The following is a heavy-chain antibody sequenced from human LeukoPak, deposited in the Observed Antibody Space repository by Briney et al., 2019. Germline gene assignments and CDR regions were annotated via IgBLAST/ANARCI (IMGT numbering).Heavy chain of an antibody. J-gene: IGHJ4*02. D-gene: IGHD3-22*01. V-gene: IGHV3-7*01. CDR3: ARPWWDSSGYHFDY. CDR1: GFTFSDYW. Sequence: GGSLRLSCAASGFTFSDYWMSWVRQAPGKGLEWVANVKQDGSEKYYVDSVRGRFTISRDNAKNSLYLQMNSLRAEDTAVYYCARPWWDSSGYHFDYWGQGTLVTVSS. CDR2: VKQDGSEK.